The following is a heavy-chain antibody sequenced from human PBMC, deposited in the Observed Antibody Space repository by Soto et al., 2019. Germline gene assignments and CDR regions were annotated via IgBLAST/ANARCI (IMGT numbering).Heavy chain of an antibody. J-gene: IGHJ4*02. CDR1: GFTFGDYG. CDR2: IRSKSYGGTT. CDR3: SRAILVVVAASYYFDC. Sequence: GGSLRLSCTASGFTFGDYGLSWFRQAPGKGLEWIGFIRSKSYGGTTQYAASVKGRFTISRDDSRSTAYLQMDGLKSEDTAVYYCSRAILVVVAASYYFDCWGQGTLVTVSS. D-gene: IGHD2-15*01. V-gene: IGHV3-49*03.